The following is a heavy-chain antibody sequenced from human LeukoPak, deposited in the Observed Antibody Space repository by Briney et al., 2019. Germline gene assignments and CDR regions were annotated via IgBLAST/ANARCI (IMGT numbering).Heavy chain of an antibody. D-gene: IGHD2-21*01. J-gene: IGHJ4*02. V-gene: IGHV4-59*12. CDR3: ARDWASYCGGDCPPGY. Sequence: SETLSLTCTVSGGSITSYHWSWIRQPPGKGLEWIGYISYSGSTNYNPSLKSRVTISIDTSKNQFSLKLSSVTAADTAVYYCARDWASYCGGDCPPGYWGQGTLVTVSS. CDR1: GGSITSYH. CDR2: ISYSGST.